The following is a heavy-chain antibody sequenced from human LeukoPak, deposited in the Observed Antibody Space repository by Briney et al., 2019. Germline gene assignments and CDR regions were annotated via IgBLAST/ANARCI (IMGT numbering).Heavy chain of an antibody. CDR2: IYHSGST. CDR1: GYSISSGYY. Sequence: PSETLSLTCAVSGYSISSGYYWGWIRQPPGKGLEWIGSIYHSGSTYYNPSLKSRVTISVDTSKNQFSLKLSSVTAADTVVYYCARGSVVAATHDYWGQGTLVTVSS. CDR3: ARGSVVAATHDY. V-gene: IGHV4-38-2*01. D-gene: IGHD2-15*01. J-gene: IGHJ4*02.